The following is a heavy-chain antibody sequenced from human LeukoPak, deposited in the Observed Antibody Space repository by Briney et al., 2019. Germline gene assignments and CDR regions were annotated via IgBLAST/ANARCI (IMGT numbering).Heavy chain of an antibody. D-gene: IGHD5-24*01. CDR2: IGTAGDT. J-gene: IGHJ3*02. Sequence: PGGSLRLSCAASGFTFSSYDMHWVRQATGKGLEWVSAIGTAGDTYYPGSVKGRFTISRENAKNSLYLQMNSLRAGDTAVYYCARGGWMATIGGGAFDIWGQGTMVTVSS. V-gene: IGHV3-13*01. CDR3: ARGGWMATIGGGAFDI. CDR1: GFTFSSYD.